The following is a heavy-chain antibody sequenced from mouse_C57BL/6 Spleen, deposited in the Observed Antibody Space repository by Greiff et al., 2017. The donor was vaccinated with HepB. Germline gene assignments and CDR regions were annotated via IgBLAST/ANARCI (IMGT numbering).Heavy chain of an antibody. V-gene: IGHV1-63*01. Sequence: VQLQQSGAELVRPGTSVKMSCKASGYTFTNYWIGWAKQRPGHGLEWIGDIYPGGGYTNYNEKFKGKATLTADKSSSTAYMQFSSLTSEDSAIYYCARLVGNWYFDVWGTGTTVTVSS. D-gene: IGHD1-1*02. CDR1: GYTFTNYW. CDR3: ARLVGNWYFDV. CDR2: IYPGGGYT. J-gene: IGHJ1*03.